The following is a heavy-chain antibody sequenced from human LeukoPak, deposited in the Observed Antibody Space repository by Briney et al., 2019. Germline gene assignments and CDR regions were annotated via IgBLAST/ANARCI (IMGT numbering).Heavy chain of an antibody. CDR2: ISYDGSNK. V-gene: IGHV3-30*03. D-gene: IGHD4-17*01. Sequence: GRSLRLSCAASGFTFSSYGMHWVRQAPGKGLEWVAVISYDGSNKYYADSVKGRFTISRDNSKNTLYLQMNSLRVEDTAVYYCARRGESTNYGDYRFDSWGQGTLVIVSS. CDR3: ARRGESTNYGDYRFDS. J-gene: IGHJ4*02. CDR1: GFTFSSYG.